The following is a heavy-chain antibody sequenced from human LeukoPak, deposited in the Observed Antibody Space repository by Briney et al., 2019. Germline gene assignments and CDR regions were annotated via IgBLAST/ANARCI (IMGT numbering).Heavy chain of an antibody. CDR2: IGRRGDPK. J-gene: IGHJ4*02. CDR3: IKEGRGYKYGLRD. D-gene: IGHD5-18*01. CDR1: GFTFDDFT. V-gene: IGHV3-43*01. Sequence: GGSLRLSCATSGFTFDDFTMHWVRQPPGKGLEWVSLIGRRGDPKYYANSLEGRFTTSRDNRRRYVFLQMNSLRPDDTAFYYCIKEGRGYKYGLRDWGQGTLVTVSS.